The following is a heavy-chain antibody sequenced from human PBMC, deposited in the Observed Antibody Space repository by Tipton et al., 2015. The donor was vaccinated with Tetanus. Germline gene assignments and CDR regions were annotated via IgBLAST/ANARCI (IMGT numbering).Heavy chain of an antibody. V-gene: IGHV3-33*01. CDR2: VWYDGSRQ. CDR3: ARERSWGLLGPADA. J-gene: IGHJ5*02. D-gene: IGHD3-16*01. CDR1: GFTFNGYG. Sequence: SLRLSCAASGFTFNGYGMHWVRQAPGKGLEWLALVWYDGSRQYYADSVKGRFTISRDNSKNTVDLQMNNLRGEDTAVYYCARERSWGLLGPADAWGQGTLGAGSS.